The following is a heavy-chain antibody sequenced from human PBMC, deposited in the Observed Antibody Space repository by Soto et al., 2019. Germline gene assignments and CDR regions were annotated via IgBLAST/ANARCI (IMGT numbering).Heavy chain of an antibody. J-gene: IGHJ6*02. D-gene: IGHD1-26*01. Sequence: SETLSLTCTVSGGSISSYYWSWIRQPAGKGLEWIGRIYTSGSTNYNPSLKSRVTMSVDTSKNQFSLKLSSVTAADTAVYYCAREGGSGSYLYYYYGMDVWGQGTTVTVSS. CDR1: GGSISSYY. CDR2: IYTSGST. V-gene: IGHV4-4*07. CDR3: AREGGSGSYLYYYYGMDV.